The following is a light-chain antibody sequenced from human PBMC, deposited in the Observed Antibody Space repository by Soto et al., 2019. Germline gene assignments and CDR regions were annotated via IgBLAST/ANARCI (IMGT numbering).Light chain of an antibody. V-gene: IGLV2-11*01. CDR1: SSDVGGYNY. J-gene: IGLJ3*02. Sequence: QSALTQPRSVSGSPGQSVTISCTGTSSDVGGYNYVSWYQQHPGKAPKIKIYDVNERPAGVPDRFSGSKSGNTASLTISGVQAEDEADYYCCSWAGNSLVFGGGTKVTVL. CDR3: CSWAGNSLV. CDR2: DVN.